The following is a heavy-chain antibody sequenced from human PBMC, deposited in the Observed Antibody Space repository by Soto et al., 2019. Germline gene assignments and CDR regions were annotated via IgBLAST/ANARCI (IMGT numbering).Heavy chain of an antibody. V-gene: IGHV4-31*03. Sequence: QVQLQESGPGLVKPSQTLSLTCTVSGGSISSGAYYWSWIRQHPGKGLEWIGYIYYSGSTYYNPYLKSRVTISVDTSKNQFSLNLSSVTAADTLVYYCARDPPSSSSGSWYFDLWVRGTLVTVSS. CDR3: ARDPPSSSSGSWYFDL. D-gene: IGHD6-6*01. CDR1: GGSISSGAYY. CDR2: IYYSGST. J-gene: IGHJ2*01.